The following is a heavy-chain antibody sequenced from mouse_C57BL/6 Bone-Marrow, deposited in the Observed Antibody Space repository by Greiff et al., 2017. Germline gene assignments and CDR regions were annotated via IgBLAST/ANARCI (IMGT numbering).Heavy chain of an antibody. J-gene: IGHJ4*01. CDR1: GYTFTSYW. D-gene: IGHD1-1*01. CDR2: INPSNGGT. V-gene: IGHV1-53*01. Sequence: VQLKQPGTELVKPGASVKLSCKASGYTFTSYWMHWVKQRPGQGLEWIGNINPSNGGTNYNEKFKSKATLTVDKSSSTAYMQLSSLTSEDSAVFYCARGIFITTVVAHYYAMDYWCQGTSVTVSS. CDR3: ARGIFITTVVAHYYAMDY.